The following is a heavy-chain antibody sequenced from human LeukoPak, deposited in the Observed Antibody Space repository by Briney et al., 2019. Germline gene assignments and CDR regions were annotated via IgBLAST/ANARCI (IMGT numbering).Heavy chain of an antibody. J-gene: IGHJ3*02. CDR2: ISYDGSNK. Sequence: GGSLRLSCAASGFTFSSYGMHWVRQAPGKGLEWVAVISYDGSNKYYAGSVKGRFTISRDNSKNTLYLQMNSLRAEDTAVYYCVRDYYDSSGPRYAFDIWGQGTMVTVSS. CDR3: VRDYYDSSGPRYAFDI. D-gene: IGHD3-22*01. V-gene: IGHV3-30*03. CDR1: GFTFSSYG.